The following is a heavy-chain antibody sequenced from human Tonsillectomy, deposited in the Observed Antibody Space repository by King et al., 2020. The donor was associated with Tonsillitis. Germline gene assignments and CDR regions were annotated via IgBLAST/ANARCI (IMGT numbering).Heavy chain of an antibody. Sequence: VQLVESGGGLQQPGGSLRLSCAGSGFTFSSYDMYWVRQVSGKGLEWVSGIGTAGDTYYPDAVKGRFTVSRENANKSLYLQMNSLTAGDTAVYYCVRERRRSFDIWGQGTMVTVTS. CDR3: VRERRRSFDI. J-gene: IGHJ3*02. CDR2: IGTAGDT. V-gene: IGHV3-13*01. CDR1: GFTFSSYD.